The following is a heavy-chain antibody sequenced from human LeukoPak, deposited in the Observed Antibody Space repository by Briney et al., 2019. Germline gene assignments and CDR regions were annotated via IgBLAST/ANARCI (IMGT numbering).Heavy chain of an antibody. CDR1: GGSISSYQ. Sequence: PSETLSLTCTVSGGSISSYQWSWIRQPPGKGLEWIGNIYDSGSANYNPSLKSRVVISVDTSKNQFSLNLTPVTAADTAVYYCARESIAARLGGSLVDYWGQGTLVTVSS. V-gene: IGHV4-59*12. CDR3: ARESIAARLGGSLVDY. J-gene: IGHJ4*02. CDR2: IYDSGSA. D-gene: IGHD6-6*01.